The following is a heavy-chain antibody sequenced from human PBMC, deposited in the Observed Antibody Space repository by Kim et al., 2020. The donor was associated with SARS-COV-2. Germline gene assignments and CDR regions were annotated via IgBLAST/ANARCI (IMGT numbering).Heavy chain of an antibody. J-gene: IGHJ3*01. CDR1: GFTFSSYG. D-gene: IGHD2-15*01. V-gene: IGHV3-33*08. Sequence: GGSLRLSCAASGFTFSSYGMHWVRQAPGKGLEWVAVIWYDGSNKYYADSVKGXFTISRDNSKNTLYLQMNSLRTEDTAVXYCARDTVPEIYCSGDSCHRFPDVYPDGAFDXWGQGTMVTVSS. CDR3: ARDTVPEIYCSGDSCHRFPDVYPDGAFDX. CDR2: IWYDGSNK.